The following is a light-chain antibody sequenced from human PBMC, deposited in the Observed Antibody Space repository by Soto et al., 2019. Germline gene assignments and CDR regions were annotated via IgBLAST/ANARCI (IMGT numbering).Light chain of an antibody. CDR2: EVT. V-gene: IGLV2-14*01. Sequence: QSVLTQPASVSGSPGQSITISCTGTGSDVGGYDYVSWYQHHPGKAPKVMIYEVTNRPSGVSNRFSGSKSGNTASLTISGLLAEDEADYYCSSYTSSSTYVFATGTSSPS. CDR3: SSYTSSSTYV. CDR1: GSDVGGYDY. J-gene: IGLJ1*01.